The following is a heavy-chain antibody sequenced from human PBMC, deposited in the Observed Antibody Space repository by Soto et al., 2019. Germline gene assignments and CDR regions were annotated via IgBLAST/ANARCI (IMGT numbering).Heavy chain of an antibody. CDR1: GGCISSGGYY. CDR3: ARDGSEDSNYYFDY. Sequence: LSVTCTVSGGCISSGGYYWSWIRQHPGKGLEWIGYIYYSGSTYYNPSLKSRVTISVDTSKNQFSLKLSSVTAADTAVYYCARDGSEDSNYYFDYWGQGTLVTVSS. D-gene: IGHD4-4*01. J-gene: IGHJ4*02. CDR2: IYYSGST. V-gene: IGHV4-31*02.